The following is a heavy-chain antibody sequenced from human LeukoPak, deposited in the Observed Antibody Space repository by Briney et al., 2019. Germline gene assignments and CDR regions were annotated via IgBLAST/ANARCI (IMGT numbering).Heavy chain of an antibody. CDR2: ITSSGSST. J-gene: IGHJ3*02. Sequence: GGSLRLSCAASGFSFSDYYMGWIRRAPGKGLEWISYITSSGSSTYYAECVEGRFTISRDNTKNSLYLQMNSLRADDTAVYYCARAHWDGFDIWGQGTMVTVSS. CDR3: ARAHWDGFDI. V-gene: IGHV3-11*04. CDR1: GFSFSDYY.